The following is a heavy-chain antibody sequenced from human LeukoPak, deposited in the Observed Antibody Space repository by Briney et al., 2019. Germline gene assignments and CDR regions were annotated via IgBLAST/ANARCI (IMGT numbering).Heavy chain of an antibody. Sequence: SETLSLTCTVSGGSISSYYWSWIRQPPGKGLEWTGYIYYSGSTNYNPSLKSRVTISVDTSKNQFSLKLSSVTAADTAVYYCARGLVVVTAVPYYFDYWGQGTLVTVSS. J-gene: IGHJ4*02. CDR1: GGSISSYY. V-gene: IGHV4-59*01. CDR3: ARGLVVVTAVPYYFDY. CDR2: IYYSGST. D-gene: IGHD2-21*02.